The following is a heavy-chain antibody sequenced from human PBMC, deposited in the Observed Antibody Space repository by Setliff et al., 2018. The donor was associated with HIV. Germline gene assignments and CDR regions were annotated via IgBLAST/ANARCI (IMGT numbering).Heavy chain of an antibody. J-gene: IGHJ4*02. CDR1: GFTFNTYA. Sequence: GESLKISCAASGFTFNTYAMSWVRQAPGKGLEWVSSMGGSSGDTYYADSVKGRFTISRDNTKNTLSLQMNSLGAEDTAIYYCANRFRTINNWYYFDYWGPGTLVTVPS. V-gene: IGHV3-23*01. CDR2: MGGSSGDT. D-gene: IGHD1-1*01. CDR3: ANRFRTINNWYYFDY.